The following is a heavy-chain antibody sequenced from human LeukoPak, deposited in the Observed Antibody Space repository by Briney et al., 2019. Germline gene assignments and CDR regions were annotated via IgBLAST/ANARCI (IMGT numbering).Heavy chain of an antibody. Sequence: SETLSLICAVYGGSFSGYYWSWIRQPPGKGLEWIGEINHSGSTNYNPSLKSRVTISVDTSKNQFSLKLSSVTAADTAVYYCARGPSLYDSSGFHFDYWGQGTLVTVSS. CDR1: GGSFSGYY. CDR2: INHSGST. J-gene: IGHJ4*02. D-gene: IGHD3-22*01. V-gene: IGHV4-34*01. CDR3: ARGPSLYDSSGFHFDY.